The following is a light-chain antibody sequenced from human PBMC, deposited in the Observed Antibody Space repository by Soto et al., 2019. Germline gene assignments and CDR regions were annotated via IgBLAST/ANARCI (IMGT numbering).Light chain of an antibody. V-gene: IGKV3-11*01. CDR1: QSVRRY. J-gene: IGKJ5*01. CDR2: DAS. Sequence: EIVLTQSPDTLSLSPGERATLSCRASQSVRRYLAWYQQKPGQAPRLLIYDASTRATGIPAMFSGSGSETDFTLTITSLEPEDFAVYYCQQRNNWPPITFGQGTRLEIK. CDR3: QQRNNWPPIT.